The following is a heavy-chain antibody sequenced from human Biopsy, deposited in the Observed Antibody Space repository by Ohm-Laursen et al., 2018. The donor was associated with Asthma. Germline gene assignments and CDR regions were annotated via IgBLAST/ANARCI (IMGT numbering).Heavy chain of an antibody. CDR3: ARKAGSCISRTCYSLDF. J-gene: IGHJ4*02. D-gene: IGHD2-2*01. Sequence: ASVKVSCKSLGGTFNTYVIGWVRQDPGQGLEWMGGINSVFGTTTYPQKFQDRVTITADDSTSTVYMELSRLRSEDTAVYYCARKAGSCISRTCYSLDFWGQGTLVTVSS. CDR1: GGTFNTYV. CDR2: INSVFGTT. V-gene: IGHV1-69*13.